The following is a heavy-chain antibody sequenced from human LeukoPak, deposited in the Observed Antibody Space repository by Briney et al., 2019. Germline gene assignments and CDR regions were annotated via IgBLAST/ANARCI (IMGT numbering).Heavy chain of an antibody. CDR3: ARVVVAANQYPDY. CDR2: IYYSGST. Sequence: SETLSLTCTVPGGSISSYYWSWIRQPPGKGLEWIGYIYYSGSTNYNPSLKSRVTISADTSKNQFSLKLSSVTAADTAVYYCARVVVAANQYPDYWGQGTLVTVSS. V-gene: IGHV4-59*01. J-gene: IGHJ4*02. D-gene: IGHD2-15*01. CDR1: GGSISSYY.